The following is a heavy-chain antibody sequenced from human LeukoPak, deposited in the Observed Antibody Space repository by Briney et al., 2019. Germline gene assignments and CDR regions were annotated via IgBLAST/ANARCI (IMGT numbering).Heavy chain of an antibody. CDR1: GGTFSSYA. D-gene: IGHD2-15*01. Sequence: GASVKVSCKASGGTFSSYAISWVRQAPGQGLEWMGGIIPIFGTANYAQKFQGRVTITTDESTSTAYMELSSLRSEDTAVYYCARVPLPPRAATGVYYYMDVWGKGTTVTVSS. J-gene: IGHJ6*03. CDR3: ARVPLPPRAATGVYYYMDV. CDR2: IIPIFGTA. V-gene: IGHV1-69*05.